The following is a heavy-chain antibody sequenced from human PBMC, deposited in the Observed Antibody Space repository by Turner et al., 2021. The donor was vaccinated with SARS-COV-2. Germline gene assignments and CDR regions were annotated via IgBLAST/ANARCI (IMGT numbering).Heavy chain of an antibody. V-gene: IGHV1-69*01. D-gene: IGHD3-22*01. J-gene: IGHJ5*02. CDR2: IIPIFGTA. CDR3: ARARGVDYYDSSGQRFDP. CDR1: GRTFSSYA. Sequence: QVQRVQSGAEVKKPGSSVKVPCKASGRTFSSYAISWVRQAPGQGLEWMGGIIPIFGTASNAQKFQGGVTITANESTRTAYMELSSLRSEDTAVYYCARARGVDYYDSSGQRFDPWGQGTLVTVSS.